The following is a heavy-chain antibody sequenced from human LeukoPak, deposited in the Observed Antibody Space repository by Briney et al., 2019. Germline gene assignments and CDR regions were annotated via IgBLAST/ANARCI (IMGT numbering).Heavy chain of an antibody. J-gene: IGHJ3*02. CDR1: GFTFSSYA. V-gene: IGHV3-23*01. CDR2: ISGSGGST. CDR3: ARALVVSDAFDI. Sequence: PGGSLRLSCAASGFTFSSYAMSWVRQAPGKGLEWVSAISGSGGSTYYADSVKGRFAISRDNSKNTLYLQMNSLRAEDTALYYCARALVVSDAFDIWGQGTMVTVSS. D-gene: IGHD2-15*01.